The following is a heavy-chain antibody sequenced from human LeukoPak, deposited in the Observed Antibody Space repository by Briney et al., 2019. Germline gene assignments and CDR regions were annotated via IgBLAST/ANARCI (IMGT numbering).Heavy chain of an antibody. CDR1: GYTFTSYG. Sequence: GASVKVSCKASGYTFTSYGISWVRQAPGQGLEWMGWISAYNGNTNYAQKLQGRVTMTTDTSTSTAYMELRSLRSDDTAVYYCARDSSGYLVFPRDFDYWGQGTLVTVSS. CDR2: ISAYNGNT. J-gene: IGHJ4*02. CDR3: ARDSSGYLVFPRDFDY. V-gene: IGHV1-18*01. D-gene: IGHD6-19*01.